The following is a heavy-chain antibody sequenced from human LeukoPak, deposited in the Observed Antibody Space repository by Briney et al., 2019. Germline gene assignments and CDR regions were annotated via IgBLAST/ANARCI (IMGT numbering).Heavy chain of an antibody. D-gene: IGHD6-19*01. V-gene: IGHV3-74*01. CDR3: ARKGAVAGTVDY. CDR2: INSDGSST. Sequence: GGSLRLSCVVSGFTFSRYWMRWVRQAPGKGLVWVARINSDGSSTTYADSVKGRFTISRDNAKNMLYLQMSSLRAEDTAVYYCARKGAVAGTVDYWGQGTLVTVSS. J-gene: IGHJ4*02. CDR1: GFTFSRYW.